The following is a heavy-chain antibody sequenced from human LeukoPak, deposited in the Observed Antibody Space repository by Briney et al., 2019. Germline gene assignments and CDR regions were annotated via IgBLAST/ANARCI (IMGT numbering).Heavy chain of an antibody. J-gene: IGHJ6*02. Sequence: ASVKVSCKASGYTFTSYYMHWVRQAPGQGLGWMGIINPSGGRTSNAQKFQGRVTMTRDTSTSTVYMELSSLRSEDTAVYYCARLWFGDYKRYGMDVWGQGTTVTVSS. CDR2: INPSGGRT. V-gene: IGHV1-46*01. CDR3: ARLWFGDYKRYGMDV. D-gene: IGHD3-10*01. CDR1: GYTFTSYY.